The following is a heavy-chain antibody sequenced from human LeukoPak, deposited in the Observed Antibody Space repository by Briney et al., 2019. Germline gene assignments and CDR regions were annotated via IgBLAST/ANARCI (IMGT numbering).Heavy chain of an antibody. J-gene: IGHJ3*02. D-gene: IGHD3-10*02. CDR1: GFTFSDYY. CDR2: ISSSSSYT. V-gene: IGHV3-11*06. Sequence: GGSLRLSCAASGFTFSDYYMSWIRQAPGKGLEWVSYISSSSSYTNYADSVKGRFTISRDNAKNSVYLQMNSRRDEDTAVYSCARAQTMFWEFDGFDIWGRGTKATVSS. CDR3: ARAQTMFWEFDGFDI.